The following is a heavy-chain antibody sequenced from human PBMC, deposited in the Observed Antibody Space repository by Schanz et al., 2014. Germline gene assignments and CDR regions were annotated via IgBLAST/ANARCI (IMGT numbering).Heavy chain of an antibody. V-gene: IGHV4-59*12. CDR3: YGMDV. J-gene: IGHJ6*02. CDR2: IFFRGST. Sequence: QVQLQESGPGLVKPSETLSLTCNVSGGLISSYYWSWIRQPPGKGLEWIGYIFFRGSTYYNPSLKSRVTISIDTSKNQSSLRLTSVTAADTAVYYCYGMDVWGQGTTVTVSS. CDR1: GGLISSYY.